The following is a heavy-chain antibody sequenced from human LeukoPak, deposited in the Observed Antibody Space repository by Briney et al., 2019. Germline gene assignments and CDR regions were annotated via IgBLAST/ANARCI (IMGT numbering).Heavy chain of an antibody. Sequence: GGSLRLSCAASGFTFDDYAMHWVRQAPGKGLEWVSGISWNSGSIGYADSVKGRFTISRDNAKNSLYLQMNSLRADDTALYYLAKDMGTEGFMGVWGKGARSPFSQ. J-gene: IGHJ6*01. V-gene: IGHV3-9*01. CDR1: GFTFDDYA. CDR3: AKDMGTEGFMGV. CDR2: ISWNSGSI. D-gene: IGHD1-1*01.